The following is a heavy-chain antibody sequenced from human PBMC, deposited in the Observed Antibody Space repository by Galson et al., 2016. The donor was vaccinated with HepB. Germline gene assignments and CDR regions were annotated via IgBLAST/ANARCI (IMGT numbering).Heavy chain of an antibody. Sequence: SLSLSCAASGGTFSSYSMNCVRQAPGKGLEWVSSISSRRSYIYHVDSVKGRFTISRDNAKNSLYLQMNSLRAEDTAVYYCARAFPRESGFDYWGQGTLVTVSS. CDR2: ISSRRSYI. D-gene: IGHD3-10*01. J-gene: IGHJ4*02. CDR3: ARAFPRESGFDY. V-gene: IGHV3-21*01. CDR1: GGTFSSYS.